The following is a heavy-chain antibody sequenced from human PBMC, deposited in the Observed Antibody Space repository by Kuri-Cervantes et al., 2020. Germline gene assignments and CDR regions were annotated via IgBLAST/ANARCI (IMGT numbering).Heavy chain of an antibody. CDR1: GGTFSSYA. CDR2: INAGNGNT. CDR3: ARTQPPGYSSTPYYYYMDV. D-gene: IGHD6-13*01. Sequence: SVKVSCKASGGTFSSYAISWVRQAPGQRLEWMGWINAGNGNTKYSQKFQGRVTITRDTSASTAYMELSSLRSEDTAVYYCARTQPPGYSSTPYYYYMDVWGKGTTVTVSS. J-gene: IGHJ6*03. V-gene: IGHV1-3*01.